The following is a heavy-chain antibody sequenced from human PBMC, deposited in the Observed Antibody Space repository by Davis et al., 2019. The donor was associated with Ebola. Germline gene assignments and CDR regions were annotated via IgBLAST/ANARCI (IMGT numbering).Heavy chain of an antibody. CDR2: IIPIFGTA. CDR1: GGTFSSYA. D-gene: IGHD5-18*01. J-gene: IGHJ6*03. V-gene: IGHV1-69*13. Sequence: SVTVSCQASGGTFSSYAISWVRQAPGQGLEWMGGIIPIFGTANYAQKFQGRVTITADESTSTAYMELSSLRSEDTAVYYCARNINPTLPGIQLWDHYYYYYYYMDVWGKGTTVTVSS. CDR3: ARNINPTLPGIQLWDHYYYYYYYMDV.